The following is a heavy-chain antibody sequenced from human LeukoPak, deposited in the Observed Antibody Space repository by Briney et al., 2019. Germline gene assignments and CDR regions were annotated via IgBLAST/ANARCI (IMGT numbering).Heavy chain of an antibody. CDR1: GFPFSNYA. CDR2: LISSGAVT. V-gene: IGHV3-23*01. D-gene: IGHD5-18*01. CDR3: AKNAGYSYGLYYFDY. J-gene: IGHJ4*02. Sequence: GGSLRLSCAASGFPFSNYAMSWVRQAPGKGLEWVSSLISSGAVTYYADSVKGRFTISRDNSKNTVHLQMDSLRAEDSAVYYCAKNAGYSYGLYYFDYWGQGTLVTVSS.